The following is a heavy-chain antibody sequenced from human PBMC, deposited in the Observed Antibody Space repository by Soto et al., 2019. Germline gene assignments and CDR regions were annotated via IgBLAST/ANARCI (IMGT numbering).Heavy chain of an antibody. CDR1: GASISYGGFS. J-gene: IGHJ4*02. V-gene: IGHV4-30-2*06. Sequence: SETLSLTCTVSGASISYGGFSWSWIRQSPGKGLEWIGYISHLESTYFHPSFKSRLTMSIDRTRNQFSLQLSSVTAADMAVYYCARGGGYDSFNYWGQGVLVTVS. D-gene: IGHD5-12*01. CDR2: ISHLEST. CDR3: ARGGGYDSFNY.